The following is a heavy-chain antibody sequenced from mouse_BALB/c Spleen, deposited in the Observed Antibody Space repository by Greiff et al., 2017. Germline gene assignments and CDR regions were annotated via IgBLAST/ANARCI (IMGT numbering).Heavy chain of an antibody. J-gene: IGHJ2*01. D-gene: IGHD2-3*01. Sequence: QVQLQQSGAELARPGASVKMSCKASGYTFTSYTMHWVKQRPGQGLEWIGYINPSSGYTNYNQKFKDKATLTADKSSSTAYMQLSSLTSEDSAVYYCAGWLLRDYFDYWGQGTTLTVSS. CDR3: AGWLLRDYFDY. CDR1: GYTFTSYT. CDR2: INPSSGYT. V-gene: IGHV1-4*01.